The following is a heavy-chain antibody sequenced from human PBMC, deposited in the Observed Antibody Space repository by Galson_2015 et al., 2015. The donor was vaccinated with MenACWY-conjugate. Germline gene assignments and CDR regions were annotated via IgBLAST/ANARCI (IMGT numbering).Heavy chain of an antibody. CDR1: GDSFNTYS. Sequence: SVKVSCKASGDSFNTYSFNWIRQAPGQGPEWLGGIIPVFHTTDYAQRFQGSLTITADESTSTVYMELSSLRSDDTAIYYRARPGGDYEQRTFFDYWGQGTLVTVSS. J-gene: IGHJ4*02. V-gene: IGHV1-69*13. CDR2: IIPVFHTT. CDR3: ARPGGDYEQRTFFDY. D-gene: IGHD4-17*01.